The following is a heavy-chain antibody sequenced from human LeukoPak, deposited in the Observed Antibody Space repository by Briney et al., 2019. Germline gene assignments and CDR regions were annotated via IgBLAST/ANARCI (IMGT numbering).Heavy chain of an antibody. J-gene: IGHJ5*02. V-gene: IGHV3-9*01. D-gene: IGHD2-2*01. CDR2: ISWNSGSI. CDR1: GFTFDDYA. Sequence: GGSLRLSCAASGFTFDDYAMHWVRQAPGKGLEWVSGISWNSGSIGYADSVEGRFTISRDNAKNSLYLQMNSLRAEDTALYYCAKGASSTSVVDWFDPWGQGTLVTVSS. CDR3: AKGASSTSVVDWFDP.